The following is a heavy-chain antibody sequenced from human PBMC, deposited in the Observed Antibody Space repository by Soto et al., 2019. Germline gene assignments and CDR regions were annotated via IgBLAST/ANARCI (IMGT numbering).Heavy chain of an antibody. V-gene: IGHV1-69*01. D-gene: IGHD3-16*01. Sequence: QVPLVQSGAEVKKPGSSVQVSCKASGGSFSNFVISWVRQAPGQGLEWMGGIIPNFGTTNYAQKFQGKVTTTADETTRAAFLERSGLTSEDTSVYYCARDGGGAATIRYWGQGTLVTVSS. CDR1: GGSFSNFV. CDR3: ARDGGGAATIRY. CDR2: IIPNFGTT. J-gene: IGHJ4*02.